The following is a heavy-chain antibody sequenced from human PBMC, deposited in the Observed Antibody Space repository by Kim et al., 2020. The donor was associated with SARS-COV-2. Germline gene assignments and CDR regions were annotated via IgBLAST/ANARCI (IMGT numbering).Heavy chain of an antibody. D-gene: IGHD6-13*01. CDR2: ISNDGSTK. V-gene: IGHV3-30-3*01. J-gene: IGHJ6*02. Sequence: GGSLRLSCATSGFTFSSNTIHWVRQAPGKGLEWVALISNDGSTKYFADSVKGRFTISRVSSRNTLYLQMNSLRAEDTAVYYCARNRGSSSSDYYAMDVWGQGTTVTVSS. CDR3: ARNRGSSSSDYYAMDV. CDR1: GFTFSSNT.